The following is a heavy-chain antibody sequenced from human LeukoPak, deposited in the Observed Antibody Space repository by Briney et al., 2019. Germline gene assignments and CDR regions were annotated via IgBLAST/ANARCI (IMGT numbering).Heavy chain of an antibody. CDR1: GFTFSSYG. D-gene: IGHD6-19*01. V-gene: IGHV3-33*01. CDR2: IWYDGSNK. CDR3: ARYIAVAGLDY. J-gene: IGHJ4*02. Sequence: GGSLRLSCAASGFTFSSYGMHWVRQAPGKGLEWVAVIWYDGSNKYYAGSVKGRFTISRDNSKNTLYLQMNSLRAEDTAVYYCARYIAVAGLDYWGQGTLVTVSS.